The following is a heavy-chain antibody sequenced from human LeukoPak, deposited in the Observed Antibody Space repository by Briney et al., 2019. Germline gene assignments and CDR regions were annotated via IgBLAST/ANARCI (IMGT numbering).Heavy chain of an antibody. D-gene: IGHD6-19*01. CDR2: ISAYNGNT. CDR3: AGRHSSGWFPTDYYYYMDV. Sequence: ASVKVSCKASGYTFTSYGISWVRQAPGQGLEWMGWISAYNGNTNYAQKLQGRVTMTTDTSTSTAYMELRSLRSDDTAVYYCAGRHSSGWFPTDYYYYMDVWGKGTTVTVSS. J-gene: IGHJ6*03. V-gene: IGHV1-18*01. CDR1: GYTFTSYG.